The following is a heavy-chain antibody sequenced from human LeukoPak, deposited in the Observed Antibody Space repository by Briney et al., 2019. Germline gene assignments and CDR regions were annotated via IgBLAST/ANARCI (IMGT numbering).Heavy chain of an antibody. D-gene: IGHD6-19*01. CDR1: RDSVSSNRAS. CDR3: ARVSLEAGFNWFDP. J-gene: IGHJ5*02. CDR2: TYYRSKWYN. V-gene: IGHV6-1*01. Sequence: QTPSLTRAISRDSVSSNRASWDWIRQFPSGWPEWLGSTYYRSKWYNDYAVSVKSRITINPDTSKNQFSLQLNSVTPEDTAVYYCARVSLEAGFNWFDPWGQGTLVTVSS.